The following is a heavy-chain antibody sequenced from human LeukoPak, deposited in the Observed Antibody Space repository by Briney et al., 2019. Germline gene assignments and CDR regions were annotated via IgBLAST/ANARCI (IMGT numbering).Heavy chain of an antibody. J-gene: IGHJ4*02. CDR3: ARDAYYYDSSGYSSSLHIY. CDR1: GFTFSSYA. Sequence: GGSLRLSCSASGFTFSSYAMSWVRQAPGKGLEWVSAISGSGGSTYYADSVKGRFTISRDNSKNTLYLQMNSLRAEDTAVYYCARDAYYYDSSGYSSSLHIYWGQGTLVTVSS. V-gene: IGHV3-23*01. CDR2: ISGSGGST. D-gene: IGHD3-22*01.